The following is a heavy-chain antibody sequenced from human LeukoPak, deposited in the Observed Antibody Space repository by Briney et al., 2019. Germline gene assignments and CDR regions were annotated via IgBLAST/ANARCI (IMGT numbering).Heavy chain of an antibody. CDR3: ARGVAAADLNYYYYYYMDV. D-gene: IGHD6-13*01. J-gene: IGHJ6*03. CDR2: IYYSGST. Sequence: SETLSLTCTVSGVSISSYYWSWIRQPPGKGLEWIGYIYYSGSTYYNPSLKSRVTISVDTSKNQFSLKLSSVTAADTAVYYCARGVAAADLNYYYYYYMDVWGKGTTVTVSS. CDR1: GVSISSYY. V-gene: IGHV4-59*12.